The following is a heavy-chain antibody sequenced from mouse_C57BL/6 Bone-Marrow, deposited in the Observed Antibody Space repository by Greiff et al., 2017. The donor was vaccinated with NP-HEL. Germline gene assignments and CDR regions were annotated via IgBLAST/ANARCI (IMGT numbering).Heavy chain of an antibody. D-gene: IGHD1-1*01. CDR1: GYTFTSYW. J-gene: IGHJ1*03. V-gene: IGHV1-64*01. Sequence: VQLQQPGAELVKPGASVKLSCKASGYTFTSYWMHWVKQRPGQGLEWIGMIHPNSGSTNYNEKFKSKATLTVDKSSSPAYMQLSSLTSEDSAVYYCAREDYYGSEYFDVWGTGTTVTVSS. CDR3: AREDYYGSEYFDV. CDR2: IHPNSGST.